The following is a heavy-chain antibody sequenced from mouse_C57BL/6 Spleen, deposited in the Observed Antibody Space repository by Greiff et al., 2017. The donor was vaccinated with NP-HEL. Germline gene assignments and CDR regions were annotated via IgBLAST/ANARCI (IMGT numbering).Heavy chain of an antibody. Sequence: QVQLQQSGAELARPGASVKLSCKASGYTFTSYGISWVKQRTGQGLEWIGEIYPRSGNTYYNEKFKGKATLTADKSSSTAYMGLRSLTSEDSAVYFCARWDGLYYFDYWGQGTTLTVSS. J-gene: IGHJ2*01. D-gene: IGHD2-3*01. CDR2: IYPRSGNT. V-gene: IGHV1-81*01. CDR3: ARWDGLYYFDY. CDR1: GYTFTSYG.